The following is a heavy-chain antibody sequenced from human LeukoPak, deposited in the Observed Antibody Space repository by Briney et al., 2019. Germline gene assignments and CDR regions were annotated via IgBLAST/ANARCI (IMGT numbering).Heavy chain of an antibody. CDR3: AKDAELVPWYFDL. Sequence: GRSLRLSCAASGFTFDDYAMHWVRQAPGKGLEWVSGISWNSGSIGYADSVKGRFTISRDNAKNSLYLQMNSLRAEDTALYYCAKDAELVPWYFDLWGRGTLVTVSS. V-gene: IGHV3-9*01. J-gene: IGHJ2*01. D-gene: IGHD6-13*01. CDR2: ISWNSGSI. CDR1: GFTFDDYA.